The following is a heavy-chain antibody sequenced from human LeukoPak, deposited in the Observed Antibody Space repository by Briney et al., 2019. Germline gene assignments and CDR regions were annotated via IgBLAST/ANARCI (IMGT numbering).Heavy chain of an antibody. CDR2: ISTSGSST. J-gene: IGHJ3*01. Sequence: PGGSLRLSCAASGFTFSDYYMSWIRQAPGKGPEWVSYISTSGSSTNYADSVEGRFTIPRDNAKNSLYLQMDRLRAEDTAVYYCARVPGRYAFDFWGQGTMVTVSS. CDR3: ARVPGRYAFDF. D-gene: IGHD2-15*01. CDR1: GFTFSDYY. V-gene: IGHV3-11*03.